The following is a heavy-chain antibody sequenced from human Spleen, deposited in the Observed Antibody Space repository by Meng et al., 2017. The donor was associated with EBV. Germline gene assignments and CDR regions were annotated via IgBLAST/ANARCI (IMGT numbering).Heavy chain of an antibody. CDR3: ARNTAVGNLDH. CDR2: ISANNGNT. Sequence: QVRVVRSGADVKKAGASVKVSCKASGYNFTSYFFSWVPQAPGQGLEWMGWISANNGNTHYAQKFQGRVTMTTDTSTSTAYMELRTLTSDDTAVYYCARNTAVGNLDHWGQGTLVTVSS. V-gene: IGHV1-18*01. D-gene: IGHD6-19*01. CDR1: GYNFTSYF. J-gene: IGHJ4*02.